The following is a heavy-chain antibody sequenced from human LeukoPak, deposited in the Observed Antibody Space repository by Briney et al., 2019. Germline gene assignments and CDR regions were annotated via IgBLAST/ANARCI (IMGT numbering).Heavy chain of an antibody. Sequence: PSETLSLTCAVYGGSFSGYYWSWIRQPPGKGLEWIGEINHSGSTNYNPSLKSRVTISVDTSKNQFSLKLSSVTAADTAVYYCARLIIPRNYYYYMDVWGKGTTVTVSS. V-gene: IGHV4-34*01. D-gene: IGHD2-21*01. CDR3: ARLIIPRNYYYYMDV. J-gene: IGHJ6*03. CDR1: GGSFSGYY. CDR2: INHSGST.